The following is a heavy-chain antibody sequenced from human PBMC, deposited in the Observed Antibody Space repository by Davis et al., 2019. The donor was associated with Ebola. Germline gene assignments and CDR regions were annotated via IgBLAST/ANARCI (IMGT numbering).Heavy chain of an antibody. V-gene: IGHV3-20*04. Sequence: PGGSLRLSCAASGFTFDDYGMSWVRQAPGKGLEWVSGINWNGGSTGYADSVKGRFTISRDNAKNSLYLQMNSLRAEDTALYYCAKVGSSGYYYYFDYWGQGTLVTVSS. CDR2: INWNGGST. CDR1: GFTFDDYG. D-gene: IGHD3-22*01. J-gene: IGHJ4*02. CDR3: AKVGSSGYYYYFDY.